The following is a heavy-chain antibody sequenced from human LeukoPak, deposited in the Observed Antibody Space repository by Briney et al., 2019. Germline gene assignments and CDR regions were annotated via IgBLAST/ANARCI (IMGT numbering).Heavy chain of an antibody. CDR1: GYTFTGYY. CDR3: AREGCSSTSCYEENWFDP. D-gene: IGHD2-2*01. V-gene: IGHV1-2*02. CDR2: INPNSGGT. Sequence: ASVKVSCKASGYTFTGYYMHWVRQAPGQGLEWMGWINPNSGGTNYAQKFQGRVTMTRDTSISTAYMELSRLRSDDTAVYYCAREGCSSTSCYEENWFDPWGQGTLVTVSS. J-gene: IGHJ5*02.